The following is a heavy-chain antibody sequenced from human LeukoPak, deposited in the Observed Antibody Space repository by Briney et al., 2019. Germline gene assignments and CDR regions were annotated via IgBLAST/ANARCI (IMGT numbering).Heavy chain of an antibody. D-gene: IGHD6-19*01. CDR3: AREGIAVVDTYYYYYMDV. V-gene: IGHV4-61*02. CDR2: MYIGGRT. CDR1: GTSIRSGSYY. Sequence: PSETLSLTCSVTGTSIRSGSYYWNWIRQPAGKGLEWIGRMYIGGRTSYNPSLKSRVTISLGTSENQFTLNLRSVTAADTAVYYCAREGIAVVDTYYYYYMDVWGKGTTVTVSS. J-gene: IGHJ6*03.